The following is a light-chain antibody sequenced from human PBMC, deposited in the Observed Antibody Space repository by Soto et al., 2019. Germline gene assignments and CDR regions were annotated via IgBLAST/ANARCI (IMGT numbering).Light chain of an antibody. CDR3: ETWYSNTHKV. CDR1: SGHSTYI. V-gene: IGLV4-60*02. J-gene: IGLJ3*02. Sequence: QLVLTQSSPASASLGSSVKLTCILSSGHSTYIIAWHQQQPGKAPRFLMTLDRSGSYNRGSGVPDRFSGSSSGADRYLTISNLQFEDEGDYYCETWYSNTHKVFGGGTKVTVL. CDR2: LDRSGSY.